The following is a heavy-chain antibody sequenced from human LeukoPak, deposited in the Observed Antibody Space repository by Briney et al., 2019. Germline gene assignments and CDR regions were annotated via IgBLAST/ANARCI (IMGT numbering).Heavy chain of an antibody. CDR2: ISSSSSYI. CDR3: ASLITMVRGVDAFDI. D-gene: IGHD3-10*01. Sequence: PGGSLRLSCAASGFTFSSYSMNWVRQAPGKGLEWVSSISSSSSYIYYADSVKGRFTISRDNAKNSLYLQMNSLRAEDTAVYYCASLITMVRGVDAFDIWGQGTMVTVSS. CDR1: GFTFSSYS. V-gene: IGHV3-21*01. J-gene: IGHJ3*02.